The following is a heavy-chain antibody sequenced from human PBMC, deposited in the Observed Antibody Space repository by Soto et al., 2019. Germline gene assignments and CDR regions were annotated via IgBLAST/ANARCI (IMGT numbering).Heavy chain of an antibody. V-gene: IGHV1-69*13. CDR2: IIPIFGTA. CDR1: GGTFSSYA. D-gene: IGHD6-6*01. J-gene: IGHJ4*02. CDR3: ARGPRTQLVFIDY. Sequence: SVKVSCKASGGTFSSYAISWVRQAPGQGLEWMGGIIPIFGTANYAQKFQGRVTITADESTSTAYMELSSLRSEDTAVYYCARGPRTQLVFIDYWGQGTLVTVSS.